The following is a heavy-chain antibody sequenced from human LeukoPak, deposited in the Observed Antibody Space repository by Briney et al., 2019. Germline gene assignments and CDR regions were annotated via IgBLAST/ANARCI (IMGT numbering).Heavy chain of an antibody. CDR1: GGSISSGGYY. J-gene: IGHJ6*02. D-gene: IGHD1-7*01. CDR2: IYYSGST. V-gene: IGHV4-31*03. Sequence: PSQTLSLTCTVSGGSISSGGYYWSWIRQHPGKGLEWIGYIYYSGSTYYNPSLKSRVTISVDTSKNQFSPKLSSVTAADTAVYYCARDNWNYGSSMDVWGQGTTVTVSS. CDR3: ARDNWNYGSSMDV.